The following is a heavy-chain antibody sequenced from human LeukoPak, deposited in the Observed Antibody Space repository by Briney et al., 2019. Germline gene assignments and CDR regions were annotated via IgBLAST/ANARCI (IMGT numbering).Heavy chain of an antibody. V-gene: IGHV3-53*01. Sequence: GGSLRLSCAAPGFTVSSNYMSWVRQAPGKGLEWVSVIYSGGSTYYADSVKGRLTISRDNSKNTLYLQMNSLRAEDTAVYYCARGEGLFDYWGQGTLVTVSS. CDR2: IYSGGST. CDR3: ARGEGLFDY. CDR1: GFTVSSNY. J-gene: IGHJ4*02.